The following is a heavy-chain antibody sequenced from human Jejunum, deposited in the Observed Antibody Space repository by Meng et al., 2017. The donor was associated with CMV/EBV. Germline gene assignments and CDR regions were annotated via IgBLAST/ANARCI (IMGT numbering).Heavy chain of an antibody. CDR2: LYYGGDT. J-gene: IGHJ3*02. V-gene: IGHV4-39*07. CDR3: ARETVAYCISSSCLDAFDI. D-gene: IGHD2-2*01. Sequence: TSSYYWAWIRQPPGKGLEWIGSLYYGGDTYYNSSLKSRVTISGDTSKNQFSLKLSSVTAADTAVYYCARETVAYCISSSCLDAFDIWGQGTMVTVSS. CDR1: TSSYY.